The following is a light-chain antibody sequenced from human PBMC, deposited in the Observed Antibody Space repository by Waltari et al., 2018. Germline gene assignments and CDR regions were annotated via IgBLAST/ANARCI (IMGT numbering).Light chain of an antibody. CDR1: SGSVSTSYY. CDR2: STN. V-gene: IGLV8-61*01. CDR3: VLYMGGGIM. Sequence: QTVVTQEPSLSVSTGGTVTLTCGLSSGSVSTSYYPSWYQQTPGQAPRPLIYSTNTRSSGVPDRFSGSILGNKAALTITGAQADDECDYHCVLYMGGGIMFGGGTKLTVL. J-gene: IGLJ3*02.